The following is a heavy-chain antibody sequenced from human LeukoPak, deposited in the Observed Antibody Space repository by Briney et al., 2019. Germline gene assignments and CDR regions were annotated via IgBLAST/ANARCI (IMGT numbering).Heavy chain of an antibody. D-gene: IGHD3-10*01. CDR3: ARDRPMYYYGSGSYYSYFDP. V-gene: IGHV4-31*03. CDR2: IYYSGST. CDR1: GGSISSGGYY. Sequence: SETLSLTCTVSGGSISSGGYYWSWIRQHPGKGLEWIGYIYYSGSTNYNPSLKSRVTISVDKSKNQFSLKLSSVTAADTAVYYCARDRPMYYYGSGSYYSYFDPWGQGTLVTVSS. J-gene: IGHJ5*02.